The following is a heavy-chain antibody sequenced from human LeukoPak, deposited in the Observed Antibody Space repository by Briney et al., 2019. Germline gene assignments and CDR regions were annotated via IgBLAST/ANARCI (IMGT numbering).Heavy chain of an antibody. J-gene: IGHJ5*02. D-gene: IGHD6-13*01. CDR1: GGSISNYY. V-gene: IGHV4-59*01. Sequence: SETLSLTCTVSGGSISNYYWSWIRQPPGKGLEWIGYIYYSGSTNYNPSLKSRVTISVDTSKNQFSLKLRSVTAADTAVYYCVRGRYSSGWYRDKNWFDPWGQGTLVTVSS. CDR3: VRGRYSSGWYRDKNWFDP. CDR2: IYYSGST.